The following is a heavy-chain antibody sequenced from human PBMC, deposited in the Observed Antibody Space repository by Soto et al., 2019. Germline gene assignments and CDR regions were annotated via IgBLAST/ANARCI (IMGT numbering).Heavy chain of an antibody. CDR2: MSGSGDSI. V-gene: IGHV3-23*01. J-gene: IGHJ4*02. Sequence: DVQVLESGGGLVQPGESLRLSCAASGFTFSNYAMTWVRQAPGKGLEWVSTMSGSGDSIYYADSVKGRFTISRDNSKNTLYLQMNSLRADDWAVYYCATGRQMGYWGQGTLVIVSS. D-gene: IGHD7-27*01. CDR3: ATGRQMGY. CDR1: GFTFSNYA.